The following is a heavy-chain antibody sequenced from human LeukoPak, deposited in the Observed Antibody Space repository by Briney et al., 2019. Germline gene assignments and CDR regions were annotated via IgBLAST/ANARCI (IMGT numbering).Heavy chain of an antibody. CDR2: IFYSGRSYYGGRT. CDR1: GGSISRGGYY. CDR3: AADTSGYYYFDS. J-gene: IGHJ4*02. V-gene: IGHV4-31*03. Sequence: SETLSLTCTVSGGSISRGGYYWSWIRPHPGKGLEWIGYIFYSGRSYYGGRTYYNPSLKSRINISVDTSKNQFSLKLTSVTAADSAVYYCAADTSGYYYFDSWGQGNLVTVSS. D-gene: IGHD3-22*01.